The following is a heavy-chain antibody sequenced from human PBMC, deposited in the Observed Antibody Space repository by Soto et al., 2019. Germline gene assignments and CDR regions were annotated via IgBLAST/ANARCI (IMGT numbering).Heavy chain of an antibody. CDR2: IYYSGST. Sequence: QVQLQESGPGLVKPSQTLSLTCTVSGGSISSGGYYWSWIRQHPGKGLEWIGYIYYSGSTYYNPSHKSRVTISVDTSKNQFSLKLSSVTAADTAVYYCAREADCSSTSCADYWGQGTLVTVSS. CDR3: AREADCSSTSCADY. CDR1: GGSISSGGYY. J-gene: IGHJ4*02. D-gene: IGHD2-2*01. V-gene: IGHV4-31*03.